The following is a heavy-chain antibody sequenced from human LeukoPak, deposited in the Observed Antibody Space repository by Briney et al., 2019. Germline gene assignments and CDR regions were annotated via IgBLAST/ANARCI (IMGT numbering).Heavy chain of an antibody. V-gene: IGHV1-2*02. CDR3: ARVNIVAESLFDY. Sequence: ASVKVSCKASGYTFTGYYMHWVRQAPGQGLEWMGWINPNSGGTNYAQKFQGRVTMTRDTSISTAYMELSRLRSDDTAVYYCARVNIVAESLFDYWGQGTLVTVSS. D-gene: IGHD5-12*01. J-gene: IGHJ4*02. CDR2: INPNSGGT. CDR1: GYTFTGYY.